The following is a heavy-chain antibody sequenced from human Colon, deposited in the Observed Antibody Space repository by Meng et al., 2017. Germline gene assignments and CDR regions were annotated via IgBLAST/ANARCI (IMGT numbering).Heavy chain of an antibody. Sequence: ASVKVSCKASGYNFNSYATHWVRQAPGQRLEWMGWINPGNGDTKYSQKFQGRVTITRDTSATTAYLELSSLRSEDTAVYYCAKVYYYISGRYYYDHWGQGTLVIVSS. CDR3: AKVYYYISGRYYYDH. D-gene: IGHD3-10*01. V-gene: IGHV1-3*01. J-gene: IGHJ5*02. CDR2: INPGNGDT. CDR1: GYNFNSYA.